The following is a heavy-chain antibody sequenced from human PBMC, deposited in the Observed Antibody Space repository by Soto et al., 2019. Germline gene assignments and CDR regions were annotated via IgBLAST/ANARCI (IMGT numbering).Heavy chain of an antibody. D-gene: IGHD6-13*01. V-gene: IGHV4-34*01. Sequence: SETLSLTCAVYGGSFSGYYWSWIRQPPGKGLERIGEINNSGSTNYNPSLKSRVTISVDTSKNQFSLKLSSVTAADTAVYYCAIVLSCIAAPMGCRGVDYWGQGTLVTVSS. J-gene: IGHJ4*02. CDR1: GGSFSGYY. CDR2: INNSGST. CDR3: AIVLSCIAAPMGCRGVDY.